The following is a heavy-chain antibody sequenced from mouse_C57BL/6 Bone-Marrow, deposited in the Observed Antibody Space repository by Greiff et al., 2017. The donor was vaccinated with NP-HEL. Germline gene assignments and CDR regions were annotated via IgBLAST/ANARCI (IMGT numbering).Heavy chain of an antibody. D-gene: IGHD2-4*01. CDR2: IDPANGTT. CDR1: GFNIKNTY. J-gene: IGHJ4*01. Sequence: VQLKQSVAELVRPGASVKLSCTASGFNIKNTYMHWVKQRPEQGLEWIGRIDPANGTTKYAPKFQGKATITADTSSNTAYLQLSSLTSEDTAIYYCARSRDYDENAMDYWGQGTSVTVSS. V-gene: IGHV14-3*01. CDR3: ARSRDYDENAMDY.